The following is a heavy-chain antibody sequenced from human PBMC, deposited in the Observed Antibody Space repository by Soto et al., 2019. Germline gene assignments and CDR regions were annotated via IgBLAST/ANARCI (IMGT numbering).Heavy chain of an antibody. Sequence: QVQLVESGGGVVHPWRSLSLSCAGSGFMFSNNGMHWVRRAPGKGLEWVAFISYDGSETFYADSVKGRFTISRDNSKSTLFLQMSSLKNEDTAVYYCAITSVADASFDYWGQGTLVTVSS. V-gene: IGHV3-30*03. D-gene: IGHD4-4*01. CDR1: GFMFSNNG. CDR2: ISYDGSET. CDR3: AITSVADASFDY. J-gene: IGHJ4*02.